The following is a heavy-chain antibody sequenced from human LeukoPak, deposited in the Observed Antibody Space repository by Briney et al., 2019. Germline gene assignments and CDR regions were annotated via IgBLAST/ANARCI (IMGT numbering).Heavy chain of an antibody. CDR2: INPNSGGT. CDR3: ARGVVGATSWFDP. D-gene: IGHD1-26*01. Sequence: ASVKVSCKASGYTFTGYYMHWVRQAPGQGLEWMGWINPNSGGTNYAQKFQGRVTMTRDTSTSTVYMELSSLRSEDTAVYYCARGVVGATSWFDPWGQGTLVTVSS. J-gene: IGHJ5*02. V-gene: IGHV1-2*02. CDR1: GYTFTGYY.